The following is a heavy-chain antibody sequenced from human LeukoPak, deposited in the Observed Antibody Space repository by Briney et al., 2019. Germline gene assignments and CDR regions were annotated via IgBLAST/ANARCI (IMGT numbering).Heavy chain of an antibody. Sequence: GGSLRLSCVASQFTFSRYAMHWVRQAPGKGLEWVALISYDANIGSNKYYADSVKGRFTISRDNSKNTLYLQMSSLRAEDTAVYYCARDGGYDFWSGYYQDYWGQGTLVTVSS. CDR1: QFTFSRYA. D-gene: IGHD3-3*01. V-gene: IGHV3-30-3*01. CDR2: ISYDANIGSNK. CDR3: ARDGGYDFWSGYYQDY. J-gene: IGHJ4*02.